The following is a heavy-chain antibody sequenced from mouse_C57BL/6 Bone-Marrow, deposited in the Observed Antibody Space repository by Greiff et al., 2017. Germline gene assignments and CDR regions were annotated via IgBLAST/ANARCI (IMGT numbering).Heavy chain of an antibody. Sequence: QVQLQQSGPELARPWASVKISCQAFYTFSRRVHFAIRDTNSWMQWVKQRPGQGLEWIGAIYPGNGDTSYNQKFKGKATLTADQSSSTAYMQLSSLTSEDSAVYYWACETGLWLRGWMDYWGQGTSVTVSS. J-gene: IGHJ4*01. CDR3: SEDSAVYYWACETGLWLRGWMDY. CDR1: YTFSRRVH. CDR2: GQGLEWIG. D-gene: IGHD2-2*01. V-gene: IGHV1-87*01.